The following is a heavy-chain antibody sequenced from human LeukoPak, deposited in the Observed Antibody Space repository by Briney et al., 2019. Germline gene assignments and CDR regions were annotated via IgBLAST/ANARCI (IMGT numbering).Heavy chain of an antibody. Sequence: SLRLSCAASGFTFSDHYMSWIRQAPGGGLGWISYISDSGTTIASAAPAKGRFTFSRNSPKNSLYLQMKRLTAGDPAGTSCARDGSLTGYLGWGQGTLVTVSS. CDR2: ISDSGTTI. V-gene: IGHV3-11*01. D-gene: IGHD3-9*01. J-gene: IGHJ4*02. CDR3: ARDGSLTGYLG. CDR1: GFTFSDHY.